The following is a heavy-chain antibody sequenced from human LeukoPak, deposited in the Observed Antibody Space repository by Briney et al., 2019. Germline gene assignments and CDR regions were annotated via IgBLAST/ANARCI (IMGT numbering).Heavy chain of an antibody. J-gene: IGHJ6*03. Sequence: SETLSLTCTVSGGSISSSSYYWGWIRQPPGKGLEWIGSIYYSGSTYYNPSLKSRVTISVDTSKNQFSLKLSSVTAADTAVYYCARGATMVRGVIKRDYYYYMDVWGKGTTVTISS. D-gene: IGHD3-10*01. CDR3: ARGATMVRGVIKRDYYYYMDV. V-gene: IGHV4-39*01. CDR1: GGSISSSSYY. CDR2: IYYSGST.